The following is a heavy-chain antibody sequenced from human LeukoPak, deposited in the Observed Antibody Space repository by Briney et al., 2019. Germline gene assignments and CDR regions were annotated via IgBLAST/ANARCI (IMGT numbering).Heavy chain of an antibody. CDR2: IYHSGST. Sequence: SETLSLTCTVSGGSISSYYWSWIRQPPGKGLEWIGSIYHSGSTYYNPSLKSRVTISVDTSKNQFSLKLSSVTAADTAVYYCARQRFLEWLLSSREHNWFDPWGQGTLVTVSS. J-gene: IGHJ5*02. CDR1: GGSISSYY. V-gene: IGHV4-59*08. CDR3: ARQRFLEWLLSSREHNWFDP. D-gene: IGHD3-3*01.